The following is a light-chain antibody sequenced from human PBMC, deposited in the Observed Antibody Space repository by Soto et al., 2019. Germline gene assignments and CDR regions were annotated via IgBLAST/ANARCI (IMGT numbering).Light chain of an antibody. J-gene: IGKJ3*01. CDR3: QQANSVPPFT. CDR1: QGISSW. CDR2: AAS. Sequence: DIQMTQSPSSVSASVGDRVTITCRASQGISSWLAWYQQKPGKAPKLLIYAASSLKSGAPSRFRSRGSGTDFPLTISSLQPKDLATYYCQQANSVPPFTFGPGTTVDIQ. V-gene: IGKV1D-12*01.